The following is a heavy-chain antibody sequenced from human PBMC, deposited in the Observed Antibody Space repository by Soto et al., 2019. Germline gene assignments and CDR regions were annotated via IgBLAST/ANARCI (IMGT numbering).Heavy chain of an antibody. D-gene: IGHD6-13*01. V-gene: IGHV3-43*01. J-gene: IGHJ4*02. Sequence: ESGGVVVQPGGSLRLSCAASGFTFDDYTMHWVRQAPGKGLEWVSLISWDGGSTYYADSVKGRFTISRDNSKNSLYLQMNSLRTEDTALYYCAKDIEGSSSWYFDYWGQGTLVTVSS. CDR1: GFTFDDYT. CDR2: ISWDGGST. CDR3: AKDIEGSSSWYFDY.